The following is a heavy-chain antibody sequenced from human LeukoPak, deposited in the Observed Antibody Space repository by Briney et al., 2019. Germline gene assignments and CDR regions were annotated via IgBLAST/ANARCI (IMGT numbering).Heavy chain of an antibody. Sequence: ASVKVSCKAFGYTFTSNYMHWVRQAPGQGPEWMGVISPSGGSTTYAQKFQGRVTMTRNTSISTAYMELSSLRSEDTAVYYCARGLSRVVRGVIGNSYYYMDVWGKGTTVTISS. J-gene: IGHJ6*03. CDR2: ISPSGGST. CDR1: GYTFTSNY. CDR3: ARGLSRVVRGVIGNSYYYMDV. D-gene: IGHD3-10*01. V-gene: IGHV1-46*01.